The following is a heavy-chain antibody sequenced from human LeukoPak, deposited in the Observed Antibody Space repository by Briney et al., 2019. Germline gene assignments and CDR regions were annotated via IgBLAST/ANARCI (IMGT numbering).Heavy chain of an antibody. CDR3: ARGGVGFGLYFDY. J-gene: IGHJ4*02. V-gene: IGHV1-2*02. CDR2: INPNSGGT. Sequence: ASVKVSCKASGGTFSSYAISWVRQAPGQGLEWMGWINPNSGGTNYAQKFQGRVTMTRDTSISTAYMELSRLRSDDTAVYYCARGGVGFGLYFDYWGQGTLVTVSS. CDR1: GGTFSSYA. D-gene: IGHD3-10*01.